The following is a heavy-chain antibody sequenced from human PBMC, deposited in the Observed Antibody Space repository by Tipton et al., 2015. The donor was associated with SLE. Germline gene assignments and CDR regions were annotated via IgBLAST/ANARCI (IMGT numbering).Heavy chain of an antibody. D-gene: IGHD3-10*01. Sequence: GLVKPSESLSLTCNVSGDSISRYYWSWIRQPPMKGLEWIGYISYNGNTNYNPSLKSRVTISVDTSKNQFSLRLSSVTAADTAVYFCARHGLFTGSYYWGQGTLVTVSS. V-gene: IGHV4-59*08. CDR1: GDSISRYY. CDR2: ISYNGNT. J-gene: IGHJ4*02. CDR3: ARHGLFTGSYY.